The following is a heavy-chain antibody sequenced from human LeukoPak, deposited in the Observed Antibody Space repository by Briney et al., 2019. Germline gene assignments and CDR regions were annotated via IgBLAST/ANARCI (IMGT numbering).Heavy chain of an antibody. Sequence: ASVKVSYKASGYTFTGYYMHWVRQPPGQGLEWMGWINPNSGGTNYAQKFQGRVTMTRDTSISTAYMELSRLRSDDTAVYYCARDGVGYYDSSGYYYFQHGGQGTLVTVSS. V-gene: IGHV1-2*02. D-gene: IGHD3-22*01. CDR3: ARDGVGYYDSSGYYYFQH. CDR1: GYTFTGYY. J-gene: IGHJ1*01. CDR2: INPNSGGT.